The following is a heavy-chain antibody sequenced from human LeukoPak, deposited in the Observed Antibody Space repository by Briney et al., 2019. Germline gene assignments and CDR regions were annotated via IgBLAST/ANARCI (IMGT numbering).Heavy chain of an antibody. J-gene: IGHJ4*02. Sequence: SETLSLTCTVSGGSISSGGNYWSWIRQHPGKGLEWIGYIYDSGSTYYNPSLKSRVTISVDMSKNQFSLKLSSVTAADTAVYCCARVRSHYYIYSGYLENWAQGTLVTVS. CDR2: IYDSGST. V-gene: IGHV4-31*03. D-gene: IGHD3-9*01. CDR1: GGSISSGGNY. CDR3: ARVRSHYYIYSGYLEN.